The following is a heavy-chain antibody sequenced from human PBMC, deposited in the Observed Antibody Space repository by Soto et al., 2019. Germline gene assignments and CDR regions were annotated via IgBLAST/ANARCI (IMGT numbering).Heavy chain of an antibody. CDR1: GGSISSYY. CDR3: ARDVRMVTTGFDY. D-gene: IGHD4-17*01. J-gene: IGHJ4*02. V-gene: IGHV4-4*07. CDR2: IYSSGST. Sequence: SETLSLTCTVSGGSISSYYWSWIRQPAGKGLEWIGHIYSSGSTNYNPSLRSRVTMSVDTSKNQFSLKLNSVTAADTAVYYCARDVRMVTTGFDYWGQGTLVTVSS.